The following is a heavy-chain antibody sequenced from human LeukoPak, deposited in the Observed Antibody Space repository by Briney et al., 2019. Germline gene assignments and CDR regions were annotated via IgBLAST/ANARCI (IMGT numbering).Heavy chain of an antibody. D-gene: IGHD5-18*01. CDR3: ARARGFGYSYGYYFDY. V-gene: IGHV4-34*01. CDR1: GGSFSGYY. Sequence: SETLSLTCAVYGGSFSGYYWSWIRQPPGKGLEWLGEINHSGSTNYNPSLKSRVTISVATSKNQFSLKLSSVTAADTAVYYCARARGFGYSYGYYFDYWGQGTLVTVSS. CDR2: INHSGST. J-gene: IGHJ4*02.